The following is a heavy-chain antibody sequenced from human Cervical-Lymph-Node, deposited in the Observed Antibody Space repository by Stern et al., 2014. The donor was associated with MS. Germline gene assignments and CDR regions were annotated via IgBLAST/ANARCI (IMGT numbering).Heavy chain of an antibody. CDR1: GDTFSSYA. Sequence: QMQLVQSGAEVKKPGSSGKVSCKASGDTFSSYAINWVRQVPGQGLEWMGGITPVFGTTNYAQKFQGRVTITADKSTNTAYMELMTLRSEDTAVYYCARGGGLVGYFDYWGQGTLVSVSS. V-gene: IGHV1-69*06. CDR2: ITPVFGTT. J-gene: IGHJ4*02. D-gene: IGHD1-26*01. CDR3: ARGGGLVGYFDY.